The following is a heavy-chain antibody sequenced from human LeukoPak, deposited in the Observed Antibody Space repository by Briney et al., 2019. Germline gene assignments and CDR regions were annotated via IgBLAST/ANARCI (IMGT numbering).Heavy chain of an antibody. Sequence: ASVKVSCKASGYTFTSYYMHWVRQAPGQGLEWMRIINPSGSSTSYAQKFQGRVTMTRDMSTSTVYMELSSLRSEDTAVYYCARSRTITFGGVIVIVAWFDPWGQGTLVTVSS. CDR1: GYTFTSYY. CDR2: INPSGSST. D-gene: IGHD3-16*02. CDR3: ARSRTITFGGVIVIVAWFDP. J-gene: IGHJ5*02. V-gene: IGHV1-46*01.